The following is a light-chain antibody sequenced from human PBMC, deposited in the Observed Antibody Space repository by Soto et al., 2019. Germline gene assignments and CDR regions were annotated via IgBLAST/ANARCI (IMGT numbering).Light chain of an antibody. Sequence: EIVRTQSPATLSVSPGERATLSCRASQSVSDNLVWYQQKPGRAPRLLIYGASTRATGIPARFSGSGSGTEFTLTISSLQPEDFAVYYCQQYNNWPPYTFGQGTKVDIK. CDR1: QSVSDN. J-gene: IGKJ1*01. CDR3: QQYNNWPPYT. V-gene: IGKV3-15*01. CDR2: GAS.